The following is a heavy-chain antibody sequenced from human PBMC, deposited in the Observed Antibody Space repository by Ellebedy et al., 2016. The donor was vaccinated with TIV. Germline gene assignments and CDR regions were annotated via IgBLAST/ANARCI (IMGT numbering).Heavy chain of an antibody. CDR1: GFSLRHARVG. CDR3: ARILFYSDCVYYDY. CDR2: IFSSGEK. V-gene: IGHV2-26*01. D-gene: IGHD4-11*01. Sequence: SGPTLVKPTETLTLTCTVSGFSLRHARVGVTWICQPPAKALDWLAHIFSSGEKSYSTSLKSRLTISKDNSKSQVVLTMTNMDPVDTATYYCARILFYSDCVYYDYWGQGTLVTVSS. J-gene: IGHJ4*02.